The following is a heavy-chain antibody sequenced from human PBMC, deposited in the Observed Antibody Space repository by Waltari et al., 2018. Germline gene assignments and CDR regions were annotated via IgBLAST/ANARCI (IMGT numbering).Heavy chain of an antibody. CDR2: IIGGSGDT. D-gene: IGHD3-10*01. J-gene: IGHJ4*02. CDR3: GREAREGRAPMAYFDY. Sequence: QVQLVQSGAEVKKPGASVKVSCKASGYTFTTSTMQWVRQAPAQRPEWMGWIIGGSGDTQYSKKFEGRITITRDTSASIAYLELSSLRSEDTAVYFCGREAREGRAPMAYFDYWGQGTLVTVSS. V-gene: IGHV1-3*01. CDR1: GYTFTTST.